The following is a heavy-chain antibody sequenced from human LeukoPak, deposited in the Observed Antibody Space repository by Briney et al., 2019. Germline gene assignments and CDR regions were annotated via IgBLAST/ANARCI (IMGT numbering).Heavy chain of an antibody. CDR2: IYPGDSDT. J-gene: IGHJ4*02. CDR1: GYSFTSYW. Sequence: GESLKISCKGSGYSFTSYWIGWVRQMPGKGLEWMGIIYPGDSDTRYSPSFQGQVTISADKSISTAYLQWSSLKASDTAMYYCARQMGYCSSTSCSNFDYWGQGTLVTVSS. D-gene: IGHD2-2*01. V-gene: IGHV5-51*01. CDR3: ARQMGYCSSTSCSNFDY.